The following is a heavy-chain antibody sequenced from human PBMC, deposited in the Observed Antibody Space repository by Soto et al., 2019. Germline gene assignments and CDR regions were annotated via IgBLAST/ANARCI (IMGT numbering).Heavy chain of an antibody. J-gene: IGHJ4*02. Sequence: GGSLRLSCAASGFTFSNYWMSWVRQAPGKGLAWVANIKQDGSEKYYVDSVKGRFTISRDNAKNLVYLQMNSLRAEDTAVYYCAKQTTSYFDYWGQGTLVTVSS. V-gene: IGHV3-7*01. CDR3: AKQTTSYFDY. D-gene: IGHD1-7*01. CDR1: GFTFSNYW. CDR2: IKQDGSEK.